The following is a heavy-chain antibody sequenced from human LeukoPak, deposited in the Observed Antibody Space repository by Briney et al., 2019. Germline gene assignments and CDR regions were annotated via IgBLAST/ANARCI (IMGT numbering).Heavy chain of an antibody. CDR3: ARVPSSYSSGLDY. D-gene: IGHD6-19*01. CDR1: GGSISSSNYY. J-gene: IGHJ4*02. V-gene: IGHV4-39*07. CDR2: IYYSGST. Sequence: SETLSLTCTVSGGSISSSNYYWGWIRQPPGKGLEWIGSIYYSGSTYYNPSLKSRVTISVDTSKNQFSLKVSSVAAADTAVYYCARVPSSYSSGLDYWGQGTLVTVSS.